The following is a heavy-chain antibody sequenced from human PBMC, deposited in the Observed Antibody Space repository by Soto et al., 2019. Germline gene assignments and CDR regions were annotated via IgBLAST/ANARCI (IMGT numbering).Heavy chain of an antibody. Sequence: PSETLSLTCAVSGGSISSGGYSWSWIRQPPGTGLEWIGYIYYSGSTNYNPSLKSRVTLSADTSKSQFSLEIKSLTAADTAVYYCARPGVAAAGNFDSWGPGTLVTVSS. CDR3: ARPGVAAAGNFDS. J-gene: IGHJ4*02. CDR1: GGSISSGGYS. CDR2: IYYSGST. V-gene: IGHV4-61*08. D-gene: IGHD6-25*01.